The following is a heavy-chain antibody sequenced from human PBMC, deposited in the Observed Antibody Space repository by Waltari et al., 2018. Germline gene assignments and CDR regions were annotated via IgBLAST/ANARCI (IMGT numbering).Heavy chain of an antibody. Sequence: EVQLVESGGGLVQPGGSLRLSCVASGFTFGNYWMAWVRQAPGKGLEWVANMNEHGSEKYYLDAVKGRFTISRDNAKKSVSLQMSSLRAEDTAVYYCSRFDYWGQGTLVTVSS. J-gene: IGHJ4*02. V-gene: IGHV3-7*01. CDR3: SRFDY. CDR1: GFTFGNYW. CDR2: MNEHGSEK.